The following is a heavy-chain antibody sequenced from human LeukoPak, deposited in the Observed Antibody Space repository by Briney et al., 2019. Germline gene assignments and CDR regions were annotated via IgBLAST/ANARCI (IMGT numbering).Heavy chain of an antibody. CDR3: AREPTAVGL. Sequence: PGGSLRLSCTVSGFIFSNYWMNWVRQAPGKGLEWVANIERDGSEKNYVESVKGRFTISRDNAKNALYLQMNSLRAEDTAVYFCAREPTAVGLWGQGTLVTVSS. V-gene: IGHV3-7*01. J-gene: IGHJ4*02. CDR2: IERDGSEK. D-gene: IGHD1-26*01. CDR1: GFIFSNYW.